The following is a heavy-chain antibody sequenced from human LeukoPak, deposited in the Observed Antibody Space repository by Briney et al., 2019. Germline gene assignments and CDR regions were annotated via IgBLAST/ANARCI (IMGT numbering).Heavy chain of an antibody. V-gene: IGHV3-33*06. CDR3: AKDTAVQFLEPAF. J-gene: IGHJ4*02. CDR1: GFTFNTFG. D-gene: IGHD3-3*01. Sequence: GGSLRLCCAASGFTFNTFGMHWVRQAPGQGLEGVAAIWFDGSVKHYSDAVKGRFTISRDNSLNTLYLQMNSLRVEDTATYYCAKDTAVQFLEPAFWGQGTLVTVSS. CDR2: IWFDGSVK.